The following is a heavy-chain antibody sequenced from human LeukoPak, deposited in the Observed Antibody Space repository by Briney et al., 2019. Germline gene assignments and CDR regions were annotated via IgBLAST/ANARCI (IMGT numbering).Heavy chain of an antibody. Sequence: RGESLKISCKGSGYSFTSYWIGWVRQMPGKGLEWMGIIYPGDSDTRYSPSFQGQVTISADKSISTAYLQWSSLKASDTAMYYCARLGGGSFSSHTAMDVWGQGTTVTVSS. V-gene: IGHV5-51*01. CDR2: IYPGDSDT. CDR3: ARLGGGSFSSHTAMDV. J-gene: IGHJ6*02. CDR1: GYSFTSYW. D-gene: IGHD3-10*01.